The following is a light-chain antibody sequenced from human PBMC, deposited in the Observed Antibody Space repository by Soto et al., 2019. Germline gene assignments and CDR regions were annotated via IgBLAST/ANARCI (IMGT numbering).Light chain of an antibody. J-gene: IGKJ4*01. Sequence: AIQMTQSPSSLSASVGDRVTITCRASQGIRTDLGWYQQKPGKAPKLLIYAASSLQSGVPSRFSGSGSGTDFTLTISSLQPEDFATYYCLQDYNYPPTFGGGTKVEIK. CDR2: AAS. CDR1: QGIRTD. CDR3: LQDYNYPPT. V-gene: IGKV1-6*01.